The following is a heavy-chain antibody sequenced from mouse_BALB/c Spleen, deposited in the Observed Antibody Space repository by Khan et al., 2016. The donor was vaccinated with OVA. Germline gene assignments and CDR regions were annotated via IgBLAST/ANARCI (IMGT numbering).Heavy chain of an antibody. V-gene: IGHV1-37*01. CDR3: ARGGSNFIFPKDY. D-gene: IGHD2-5*01. J-gene: IGHJ4*01. CDR1: GYSFTGYY. CDR2: INPYNGDA. Sequence: VQLKQSGPELVKPGASVKISCKASGYSFTGYYMNWVKQSHVKSLEWLGRINPYNGDAYYNQNFLDKASLTVDRSSSTAYMELHSLTSDDSAVYYWARGGSNFIFPKDYWGQGTSGTVS.